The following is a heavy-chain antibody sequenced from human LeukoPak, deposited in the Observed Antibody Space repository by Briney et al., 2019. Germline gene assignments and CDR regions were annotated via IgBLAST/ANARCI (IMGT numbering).Heavy chain of an antibody. CDR2: IGTAGDT. CDR1: GFTFSDYD. J-gene: IGHJ4*02. V-gene: IGHV3-13*01. Sequence: GGSLRLSCAASGFTFSDYDLHWVRQATGKGLEWVSAIGTAGDTYYTGSVKGRFTISRENAKNSLYLQMNSLRAGDTAVYYCARGIGDILTGYYRNWGQRTLVTVSS. CDR3: ARGIGDILTGYYRN. D-gene: IGHD3-9*01.